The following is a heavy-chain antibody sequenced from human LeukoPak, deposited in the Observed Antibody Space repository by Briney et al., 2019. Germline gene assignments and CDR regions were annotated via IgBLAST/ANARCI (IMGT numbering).Heavy chain of an antibody. V-gene: IGHV3-30-3*01. J-gene: IGHJ4*02. CDR3: AKGGYCSSTSCYVLGDDY. CDR1: GFTFSSYA. Sequence: GGSLRLSCSASGFTFSSYAMHWVRQAPGKGLEWVAVISYDGSNKYYADSVKGRFTISRDNSKNTLYLQMNSLRAEDTAVYYCAKGGYCSSTSCYVLGDDYWGQGTLVTVSS. CDR2: ISYDGSNK. D-gene: IGHD2-2*03.